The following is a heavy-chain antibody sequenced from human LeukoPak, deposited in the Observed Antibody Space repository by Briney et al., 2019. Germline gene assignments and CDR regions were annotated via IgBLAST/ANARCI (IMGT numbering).Heavy chain of an antibody. CDR2: ISSSSTYI. J-gene: IGHJ4*02. Sequence: GGSLRLSCTTSGFTFSNYHMNWVRQAPGKGLEFVSSISSSSTYIYYADSVKGRFTISRDDAKNSLYLQMNSLRAEDTALYYCARDQRGGTYSDYWGQGTLVTVSS. D-gene: IGHD1-26*01. CDR1: GFTFSNYH. CDR3: ARDQRGGTYSDY. V-gene: IGHV3-21*01.